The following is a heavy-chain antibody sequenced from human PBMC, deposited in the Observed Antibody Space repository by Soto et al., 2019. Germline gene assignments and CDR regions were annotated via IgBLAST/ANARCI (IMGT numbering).Heavy chain of an antibody. D-gene: IGHD6-13*01. CDR3: ARHALRIAAAGDDY. V-gene: IGHV4-39*01. CDR1: GGSISSSSYY. J-gene: IGHJ4*02. Sequence: QLQLQESGPGLVKPSETLSLTCTVSGGSISSSSYYWGWIRQPPGKGLEWIGSIYYSGSTYYNPSLKSRVTISVDTSKNQFSLKLSSVTAADTAVYYCARHALRIAAAGDDYWGQGTLVTVSS. CDR2: IYYSGST.